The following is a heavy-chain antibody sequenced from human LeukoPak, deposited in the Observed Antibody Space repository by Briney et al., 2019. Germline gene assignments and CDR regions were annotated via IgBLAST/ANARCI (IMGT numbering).Heavy chain of an antibody. CDR3: AKDRRRSHPPYYFDY. Sequence: GGSLRLSCAASGFTVSSNYMSWVRQAPGKGLEWVSVIYSGGSTYYADSVKGRFTISRDNSKNTLYLQMNSLRAEDTAVYYCAKDRRRSHPPYYFDYWGQGTLVTVSS. V-gene: IGHV3-66*01. J-gene: IGHJ4*02. CDR2: IYSGGST. D-gene: IGHD6-13*01. CDR1: GFTVSSNY.